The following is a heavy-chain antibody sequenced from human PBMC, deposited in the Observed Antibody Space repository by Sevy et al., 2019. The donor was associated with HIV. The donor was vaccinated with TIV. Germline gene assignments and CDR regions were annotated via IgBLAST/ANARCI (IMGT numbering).Heavy chain of an antibody. CDR1: GFTFSYSG. CDR2: IYGSAGVT. J-gene: IGHJ3*02. D-gene: IGHD3-22*01. CDR3: AGGRFDSTGSFDAFDI. Sequence: GGSLRLSCAASGFTFSYSGMNWVRQAPGKGLDWVSTIYGSAGVTYYADSVKGRFTISRDNSKNTLFLQMNNLRAEDTAVYYCAGGRFDSTGSFDAFDIWGRGTLVTVSS. V-gene: IGHV3-23*01.